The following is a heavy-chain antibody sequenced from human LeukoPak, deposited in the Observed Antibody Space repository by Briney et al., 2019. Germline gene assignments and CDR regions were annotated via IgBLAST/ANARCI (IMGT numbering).Heavy chain of an antibody. J-gene: IGHJ4*02. V-gene: IGHV1-2*02. CDR2: INPNSGGT. CDR3: ARAGWSYSATDY. D-gene: IGHD1-26*01. CDR1: GYTFTGYY. Sequence: HVASVKVSCKASGYTFTGYYMHWVRQAPGQGLEWMGWINPNSGGTNYAQKFQGRVTMTRDTSISTAYMELSRLRSDDTAVYYCARAGWSYSATDYWGQGTLVTVSS.